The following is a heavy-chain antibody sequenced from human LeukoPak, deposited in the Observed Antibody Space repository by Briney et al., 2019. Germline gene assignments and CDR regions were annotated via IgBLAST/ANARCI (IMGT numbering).Heavy chain of an antibody. CDR3: ARHPLGYYGSGTYYNGGYFDY. V-gene: IGHV4-59*08. CDR2: IYYSGST. Sequence: PSETLSLTCTVSGSSISRYYWSWIRQPPGKGLEWIGYIYYSGSTNYNPSLKSRVTISVDTSKNQFSLKLSSVTAADTAVYYCARHPLGYYGSGTYYNGGYFDYWGQGTLVTVSS. J-gene: IGHJ4*02. CDR1: GSSISRYY. D-gene: IGHD3-10*01.